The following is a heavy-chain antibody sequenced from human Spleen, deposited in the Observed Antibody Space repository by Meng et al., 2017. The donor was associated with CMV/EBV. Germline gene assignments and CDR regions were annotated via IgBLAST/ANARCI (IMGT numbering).Heavy chain of an antibody. J-gene: IGHJ5*02. CDR2: INHSGST. V-gene: IGHV4-34*01. CDR1: SFSGYY. D-gene: IGHD3-3*01. Sequence: SFSGYYWSWIRQPPGKGLEWIGEINHSGSTNYNPSLKSRVTISVDTSKNQFSLKLSSVTAVDTAVYYCARGRRYYDFWSGYPTPFDPWGQGTLVTVSS. CDR3: ARGRRYYDFWSGYPTPFDP.